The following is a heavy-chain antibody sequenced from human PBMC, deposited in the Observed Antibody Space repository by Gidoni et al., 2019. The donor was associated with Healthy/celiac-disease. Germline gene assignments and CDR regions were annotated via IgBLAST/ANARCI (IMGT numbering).Heavy chain of an antibody. J-gene: IGHJ6*02. D-gene: IGHD3-10*01. Sequence: EVQLVQSGAEVKKPGESLKISRKGSGYSSTSYWIGWVRHMPGKGLEWMGIIYPGDSDTRYSPSFQGQVTISADKSISTAYLQWSSLKASDTAMYYCARQRAYGSGFSYYGMDVWGQGTTVTVSS. CDR2: IYPGDSDT. V-gene: IGHV5-51*01. CDR1: GYSSTSYW. CDR3: ARQRAYGSGFSYYGMDV.